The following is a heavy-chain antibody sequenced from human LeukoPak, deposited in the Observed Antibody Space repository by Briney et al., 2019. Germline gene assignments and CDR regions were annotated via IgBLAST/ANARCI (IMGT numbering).Heavy chain of an antibody. Sequence: PSETLSFTCAVYGGSFSGYYWTWIRQPPGKGLEWIGEINHSGSTNYNPSLKSRVTISVDTSKNQFSLKLSSVTAADTAVYYCAAVKGGYSGSLTADYWGQGTLVTVSS. J-gene: IGHJ4*02. CDR3: AAVKGGYSGSLTADY. CDR2: INHSGST. D-gene: IGHD1-26*01. CDR1: GGSFSGYY. V-gene: IGHV4-34*01.